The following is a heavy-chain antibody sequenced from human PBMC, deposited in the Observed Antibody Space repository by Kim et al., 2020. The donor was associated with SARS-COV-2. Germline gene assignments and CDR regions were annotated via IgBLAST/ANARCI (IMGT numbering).Heavy chain of an antibody. V-gene: IGHV4-59*13. D-gene: IGHD3-22*01. CDR1: GGSISTYY. J-gene: IGHJ5*02. CDR2: IYYTGIT. Sequence: SETLSLTCTVSGGSISTYYWSWVRQPPGQGLEWIGYIYYTGITNYNPSLKNRVTISLDASKNQFSLILSSMTSADTAVYYCARENYDSSGSIDPWGQGTLVTVSS. CDR3: ARENYDSSGSIDP.